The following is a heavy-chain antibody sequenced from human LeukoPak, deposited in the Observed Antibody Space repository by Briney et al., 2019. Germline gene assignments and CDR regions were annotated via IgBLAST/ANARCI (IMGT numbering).Heavy chain of an antibody. D-gene: IGHD5-12*01. J-gene: IGHJ5*02. CDR3: ARQEAPDSGYGNWFDP. CDR1: GGSISSSSYY. V-gene: IGHV4-39*01. CDR2: IYYSGST. Sequence: PSETLSLTCTVSGGSISSSSYYWGWIRQPPGKGLVWIGSIYYSGSTYYNPSLKSRVTISVDTSKNQFSLKLSAVTAADTAVYYCARQEAPDSGYGNWFDPWGQGTLVTVSS.